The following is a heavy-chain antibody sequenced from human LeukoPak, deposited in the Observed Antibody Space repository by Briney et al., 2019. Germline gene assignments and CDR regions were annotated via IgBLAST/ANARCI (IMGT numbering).Heavy chain of an antibody. J-gene: IGHJ4*02. V-gene: IGHV3-33*01. CDR3: ARVAGHDIRGLITYYFDD. CDR1: GFTFRSYG. D-gene: IGHD3-10*01. Sequence: PGRSPRLSCAASGFTFRSYGMQWVRQAPGKGLEWVAIIWYDGSKKYYADSVKGRFTISRDNSKNTLYLQMNSLRAEDTAVYYCARVAGHDIRGLITYYFDDWGQGTLVTVSS. CDR2: IWYDGSKK.